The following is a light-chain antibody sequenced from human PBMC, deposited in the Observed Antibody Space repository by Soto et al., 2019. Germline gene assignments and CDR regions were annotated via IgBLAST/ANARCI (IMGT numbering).Light chain of an antibody. CDR2: GAS. CDR1: QSVSSN. Sequence: EIVMTQSPATPSVSPGERATLSCRANQSVSSNLAWYQQKPGQAPRLLISGASTRATGIPDRFSGSGSGTEFTLTISSLQSEDFAVYYCQEYNNWPALTFGGGTKVDIK. J-gene: IGKJ4*01. V-gene: IGKV3-15*01. CDR3: QEYNNWPALT.